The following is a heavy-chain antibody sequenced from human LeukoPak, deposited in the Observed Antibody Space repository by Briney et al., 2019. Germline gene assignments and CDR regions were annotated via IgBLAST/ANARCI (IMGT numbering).Heavy chain of an antibody. Sequence: GESLKISCKCFGYSFTTYWIGWVRQMPGKGLEWIGIIYPGDSDIRYSPSFQGQVTISADKSISTAYLQWSSLKASDTATYFCARQLGERTFNWNDFDYWGQGTLVSVSS. D-gene: IGHD1-20*01. CDR2: IYPGDSDI. J-gene: IGHJ4*02. CDR3: ARQLGERTFNWNDFDY. CDR1: GYSFTTYW. V-gene: IGHV5-51*01.